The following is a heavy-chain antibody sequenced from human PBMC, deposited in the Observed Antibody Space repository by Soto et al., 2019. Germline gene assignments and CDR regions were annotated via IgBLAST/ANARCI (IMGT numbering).Heavy chain of an antibody. CDR3: AKDYRPFGVVIILLDY. D-gene: IGHD3-3*01. Sequence: EVQLLESGGGLVQPGGSLRLSCAASGFTFSSYAMSWVRQAPGKGLEWVSAISGSGGSTYYADSVKGRFTISRDNSKNTLYLQMNSLRAEDTAVYYCAKDYRPFGVVIILLDYWGQGTLVTVSS. V-gene: IGHV3-23*01. CDR1: GFTFSSYA. CDR2: ISGSGGST. J-gene: IGHJ4*02.